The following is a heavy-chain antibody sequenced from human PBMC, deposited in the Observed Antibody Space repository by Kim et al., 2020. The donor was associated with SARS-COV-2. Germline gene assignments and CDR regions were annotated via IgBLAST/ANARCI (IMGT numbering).Heavy chain of an antibody. CDR1: GFTFSSYG. D-gene: IGHD2-2*02. CDR2: ISYDGSNK. CDR3: AKIHPVGYCSSSSCYRVGFHD. V-gene: IGHV3-30*18. J-gene: IGHJ4*02. Sequence: GGSLRLSCAASGFTFSSYGMHWVRQAPGKGLEWVAVISYDGSNKYYADSVKGRFTISRDNSKNTLYLQMNSLRAEDTAMYYCAKIHPVGYCSSSSCYRVGFHDWGQGTLVTVSS.